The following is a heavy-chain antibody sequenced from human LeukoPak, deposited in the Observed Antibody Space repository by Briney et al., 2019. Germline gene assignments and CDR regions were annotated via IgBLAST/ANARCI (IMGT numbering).Heavy chain of an antibody. CDR2: IYYSGST. J-gene: IGHJ5*02. D-gene: IGHD3-22*01. CDR3: ARSPMTDTTYWFDP. Sequence: SETLSLTCTVSGGSISSSSYYWGWIRQPPGKGLEWIGSIYYSGSTYYNPSLKSRVTIPVDTSKNQFSLKLSSVTAADTAVYYCARSPMTDTTYWFDPWGQGTLVTVSS. CDR1: GGSISSSSYY. V-gene: IGHV4-39*07.